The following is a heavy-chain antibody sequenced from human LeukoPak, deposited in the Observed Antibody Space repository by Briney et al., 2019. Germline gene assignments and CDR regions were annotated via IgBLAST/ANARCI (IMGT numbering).Heavy chain of an antibody. CDR2: IIPIFGTA. D-gene: IGHD3-22*01. CDR3: ARDSSGYPVRNWFDP. V-gene: IGHV1-69*13. J-gene: IGHJ5*02. Sequence: SVKVSCKASGGTFSSYAISWVRQAPGQGLEWMGGIIPIFGTANYAQKFQGRVTITADESTSTAYMELSSLRSEDTAVYYYARDSSGYPVRNWFDPWGQGTLVTVSS. CDR1: GGTFSSYA.